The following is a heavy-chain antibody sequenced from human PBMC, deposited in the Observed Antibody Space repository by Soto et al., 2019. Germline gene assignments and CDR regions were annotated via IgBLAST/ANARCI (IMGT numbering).Heavy chain of an antibody. V-gene: IGHV4-30-2*01. CDR3: ARGNVGAIDY. CDR1: GGSISSGGYS. J-gene: IGHJ4*02. Sequence: QLQLQESGSGLVKPSQTLSLTCAVSGGSISSGGYSWSWIRQPPGKGLEWIGYIYHSGSTCYNPSLKSIVTISVDRTNTQLSLKPSSVSAADTAVYYCARGNVGAIDYWGQGTLVTVSS. D-gene: IGHD3-16*01. CDR2: IYHSGST.